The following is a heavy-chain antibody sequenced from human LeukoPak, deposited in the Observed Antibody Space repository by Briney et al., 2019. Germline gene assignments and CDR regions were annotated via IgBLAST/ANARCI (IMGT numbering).Heavy chain of an antibody. Sequence: PSETLSLTCTVPGYSISSGYYWGWIRQPPGKGPEWIGSIYHSGSTYYNPSLKSRVTISVDTSKNQFSLKLSSVTAADTAVYYCARGVHSWYSSSWYYFDYWGQGTLVTVSS. CDR2: IYHSGST. V-gene: IGHV4-38-2*02. J-gene: IGHJ4*02. D-gene: IGHD6-13*01. CDR3: ARGVHSWYSSSWYYFDY. CDR1: GYSISSGYY.